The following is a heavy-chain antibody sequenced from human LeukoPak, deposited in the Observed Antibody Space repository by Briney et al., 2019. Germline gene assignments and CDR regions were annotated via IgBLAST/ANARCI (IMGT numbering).Heavy chain of an antibody. D-gene: IGHD6-13*01. V-gene: IGHV3-30*02. CDR2: IRYDGSNK. CDR1: GFTFSSYG. J-gene: IGHJ4*02. Sequence: PGGSLRLSWAASGFTFSSYGMHWVRQAPGKGLEWVAFIRYDGSNKYYADSVKGRFTISRDNSKNTLYLQMNSLRAEDTAVYYCAKGRTAAGYQPFTDYWGQGTLVTVS. CDR3: AKGRTAAGYQPFTDY.